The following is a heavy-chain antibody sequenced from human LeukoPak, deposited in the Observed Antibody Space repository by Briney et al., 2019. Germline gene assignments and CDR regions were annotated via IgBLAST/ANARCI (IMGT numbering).Heavy chain of an antibody. CDR1: GFTVSSNY. V-gene: IGHV3-53*01. D-gene: IGHD3-9*01. CDR2: IYSGGST. CDR3: ARDEGHFDWLFPPDY. J-gene: IGHJ4*02. Sequence: GGSLRLSCAASGFTVSSNYMSWVRQAPGKGLEWVSVIYSGGSTYYADSVKGRFTISRDNSKNTLYLQMNSLRAEDTAVYYCARDEGHFDWLFPPDYWGQGTLVTVSS.